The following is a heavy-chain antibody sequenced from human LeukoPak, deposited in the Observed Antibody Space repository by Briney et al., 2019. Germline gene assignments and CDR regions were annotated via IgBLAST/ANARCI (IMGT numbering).Heavy chain of an antibody. D-gene: IGHD2-2*01. J-gene: IGHJ4*02. CDR3: ARYCSSTSCSDY. CDR2: IYTCGST. CDR1: GGSISSGSYY. Sequence: SQTLPLTCTVSGGSISSGSYYWSWIRQPAGKGLEWIGRIYTCGSTNYNPSLKSRVTISVDTSKNQFSLKLSSVTAADTAVYYCARYCSSTSCSDYWGQGPLVTVSS. V-gene: IGHV4-61*02.